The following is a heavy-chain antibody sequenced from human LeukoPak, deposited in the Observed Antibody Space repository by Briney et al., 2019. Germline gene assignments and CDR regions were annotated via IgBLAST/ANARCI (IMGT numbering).Heavy chain of an antibody. J-gene: IGHJ2*01. V-gene: IGHV4-59*01. CDR2: IYYSGDT. CDR1: GVSINYYY. Sequence: SETLSLTCTVSGVSINYYYWSWIRQPPGKGLEWIGYIYYSGDTNYNPSLKSRVTISVDTSKNQFSLRLGSLTAADTAVYYCARWGEWEPYWYFDLWGRGTLVTVSS. CDR3: ARWGEWEPYWYFDL. D-gene: IGHD1-26*01.